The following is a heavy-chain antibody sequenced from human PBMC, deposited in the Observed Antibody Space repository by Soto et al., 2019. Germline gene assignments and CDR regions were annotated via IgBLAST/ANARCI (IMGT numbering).Heavy chain of an antibody. CDR2: IKSDGTT. J-gene: IGHJ6*02. D-gene: IGHD3-3*01. Sequence: EVQLVESGGGLVQPGGSLRLSCAASGFTVSNYWMNWVRQAPGKGLVWVSHIKSDGTTSYADSVEGRFTVSRDDAKNTFYLQMNSLRAEDTAVYYCAKDRGEEGLKFLEWFGGMDVWGHGTTVTVSS. CDR1: GFTVSNYW. V-gene: IGHV3-74*01. CDR3: AKDRGEEGLKFLEWFGGMDV.